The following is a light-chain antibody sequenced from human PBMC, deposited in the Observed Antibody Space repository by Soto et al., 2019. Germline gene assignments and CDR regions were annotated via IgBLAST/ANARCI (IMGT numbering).Light chain of an antibody. CDR2: ATS. J-gene: IGKJ4*01. V-gene: IGKV3-15*01. CDR1: QRVSSK. CDR3: QEYSEWPLT. Sequence: EIVMTQSPATLSVSPGERATLSCRASQRVSSKLAWFQQQPGRAPRLLIYATSARATGIPARFSGSGSGTEFTLTISSLQSEEFAVYDCQEYSEWPLTFGGGTRVEIK.